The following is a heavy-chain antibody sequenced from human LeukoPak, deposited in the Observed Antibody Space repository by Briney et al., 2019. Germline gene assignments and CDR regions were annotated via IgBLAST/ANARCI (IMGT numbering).Heavy chain of an antibody. D-gene: IGHD3-3*01. CDR2: INSDGSST. J-gene: IGHJ4*02. V-gene: IGHV3-74*01. CDR3: ARAGGFLEWLLADYFDY. CDR1: GFTFSSYW. Sequence: AGGSLRLSCAASGFTFSSYWMHWVRQAPGKGLVWVSRINSDGSSTSYADSVKGRFTISTDNAKSTLYLQMNSLRAEDTAVYYCARAGGFLEWLLADYFDYWGQGTLVTVSS.